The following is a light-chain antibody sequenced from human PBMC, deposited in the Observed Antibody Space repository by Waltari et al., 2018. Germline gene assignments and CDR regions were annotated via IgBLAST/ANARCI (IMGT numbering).Light chain of an antibody. CDR2: DNN. CDR1: SSNIGAGYD. CDR3: QSYDSSLSGSV. J-gene: IGLJ2*01. V-gene: IGLV1-40*01. Sequence: QSVLTPPPSVSGAPGPRVTISCTGSSSNIGAGYDVPWDQQLPGTAPKLLIYDNNNRPSGVPDRFSGSKSGTSASLAITGLQAEDEADYYCQSYDSSLSGSVFGGGTKLTVL.